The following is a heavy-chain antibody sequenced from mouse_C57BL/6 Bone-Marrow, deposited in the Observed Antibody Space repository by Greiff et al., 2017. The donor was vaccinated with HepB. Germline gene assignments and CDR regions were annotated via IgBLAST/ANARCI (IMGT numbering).Heavy chain of an antibody. CDR3: ARQDWDEAWFAY. CDR1: GFTFRDYG. D-gene: IGHD4-1*01. CDR2: ISNLAYSI. J-gene: IGHJ3*01. Sequence: EVKLVESGGGLVQPGGSLKLSCAASGFTFRDYGMAWVRQAPRKGPEWVAFISNLAYSIYYADTVTGRFTISRENAKNTLYLEMSSLRSEDTAMYYCARQDWDEAWFAYWGQGTLVTVSA. V-gene: IGHV5-15*01.